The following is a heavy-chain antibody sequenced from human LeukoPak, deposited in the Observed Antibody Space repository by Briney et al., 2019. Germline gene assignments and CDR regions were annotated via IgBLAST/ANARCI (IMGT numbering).Heavy chain of an antibody. CDR3: ARASIAVAGLGHFHH. CDR1: GYTFTSYG. V-gene: IGHV1-18*01. CDR2: ISAYNGNT. J-gene: IGHJ1*01. Sequence: ASVKVSCKASGYTFTSYGISWVRQAPGQGLEWTGWISAYNGNTNYAQKLQGRVTMTTDTSTSTAYMELRSLRSDDTAVYYCARASIAVAGLGHFHHWGQGTLVTVSS. D-gene: IGHD6-19*01.